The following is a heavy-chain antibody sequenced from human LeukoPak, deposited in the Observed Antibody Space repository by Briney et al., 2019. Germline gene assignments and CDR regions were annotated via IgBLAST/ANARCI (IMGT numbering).Heavy chain of an antibody. CDR3: ARDRGMDV. V-gene: IGHV3-53*01. Sequence: GGSLRLSCVVSEFTLSSYAMSWVRQAPGKGLEWVSVIYSGGSTYYADSVKGRFTISRDNSKNTLYLQMNSLRAEDTAVYYCARDRGMDVWGQGTTVTVSS. CDR1: EFTLSSYA. CDR2: IYSGGST. J-gene: IGHJ6*02.